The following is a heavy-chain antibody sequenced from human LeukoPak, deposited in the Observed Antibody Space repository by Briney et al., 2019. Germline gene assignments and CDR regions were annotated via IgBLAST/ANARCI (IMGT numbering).Heavy chain of an antibody. J-gene: IGHJ4*02. Sequence: SGTLSLTCAVSGGSISSGGYSWSWIRQPPGKGLEWIGYIYHSGSTYYNPSLKSRVTISVDRSKNQFSLKLNSVTAADTAVYYCARDRYGDHTYFDYWGQGTLVTVSS. CDR2: IYHSGST. D-gene: IGHD4-17*01. CDR1: GGSISSGGYS. CDR3: ARDRYGDHTYFDY. V-gene: IGHV4-30-2*01.